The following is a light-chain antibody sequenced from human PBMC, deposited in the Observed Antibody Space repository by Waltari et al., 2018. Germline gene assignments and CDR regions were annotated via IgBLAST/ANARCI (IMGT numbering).Light chain of an antibody. Sequence: QSLLTQPPSASGTPGQRVTISCSGRSPNIGGNSVNWYQQVPGTAPKVLIISDNPRPSGGTDRTSGSKSGTSASLAISGLQSEDETDYYCAAWDDSLNGWVFGGGTRLTVL. CDR2: SDN. CDR3: AAWDDSLNGWV. CDR1: SPNIGGNS. V-gene: IGLV1-44*01. J-gene: IGLJ3*02.